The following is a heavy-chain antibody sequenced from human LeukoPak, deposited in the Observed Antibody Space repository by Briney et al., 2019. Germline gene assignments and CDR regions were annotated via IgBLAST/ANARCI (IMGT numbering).Heavy chain of an antibody. J-gene: IGHJ4*02. CDR1: GGSIRSYY. V-gene: IGHV4-59*01. CDR3: ARGRNDNGGMFFDS. D-gene: IGHD4-23*01. Sequence: SETLSLTCTVSGGSIRSYYWNWIRQAPGKGLEWVGFISYSGYTSYSPSLKSRVAISVDTAKSQFSLRLNSMTTADTAIYYCARGRNDNGGMFFDSWAQGNLVTVSS. CDR2: ISYSGYT.